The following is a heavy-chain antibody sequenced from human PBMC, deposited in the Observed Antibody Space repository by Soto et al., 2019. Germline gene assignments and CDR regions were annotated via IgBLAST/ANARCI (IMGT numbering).Heavy chain of an antibody. J-gene: IGHJ5*02. CDR2: IYYSGST. V-gene: IGHV4-59*11. Sequence: SESLSLACPVSGCSIRRQYWSWLRQPPGKGLEWIGYIYYSGSTNYNPSLKSRVTISIDTSRNQFSLELRSVTAADTAVYYCARDVGLQYDTGYSDFWTGKNNWFDPWGQGTLVTVSS. CDR1: GCSIRRQY. CDR3: ARDVGLQYDTGYSDFWTGKNNWFDP. D-gene: IGHD3-3*01.